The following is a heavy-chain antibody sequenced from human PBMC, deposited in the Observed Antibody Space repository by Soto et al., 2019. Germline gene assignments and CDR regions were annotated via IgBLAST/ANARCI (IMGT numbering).Heavy chain of an antibody. CDR2: ISYDGSNK. D-gene: IGHD3-3*01. CDR1: GFTFSSYG. V-gene: IGHV3-30*18. J-gene: IGHJ4*02. CDR3: AKAGNYDFWSGYYSSPTGYFDY. Sequence: GALRLSCAASGFTFSSYGMHWVRQAPGKXLEWVAVISYDGSNKYYADSVKGRFTISRDNSKNTLYLQMNSLRAEDTAVYYCAKAGNYDFWSGYYSSPTGYFDYWGQGTLVTVSS.